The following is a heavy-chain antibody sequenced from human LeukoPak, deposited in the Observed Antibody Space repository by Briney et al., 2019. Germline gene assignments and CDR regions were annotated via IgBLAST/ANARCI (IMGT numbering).Heavy chain of an antibody. J-gene: IGHJ4*02. CDR1: GFTFSSYA. V-gene: IGHV3-30-3*01. Sequence: GGSLRLSCAASGFTFSSYAMHWVRQAPGKGLEWVAVISYDGSNKYYADSVKGRFTISRDNAKNNLYLQMNSLRAEDTAVYYCAKDGAYSGSYDWDYWGQGTLVTVSS. CDR2: ISYDGSNK. CDR3: AKDGAYSGSYDWDY. D-gene: IGHD1-26*01.